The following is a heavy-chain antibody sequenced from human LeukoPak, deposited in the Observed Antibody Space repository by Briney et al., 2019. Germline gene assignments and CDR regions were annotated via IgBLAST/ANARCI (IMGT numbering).Heavy chain of an antibody. CDR3: ARRSEDFDY. J-gene: IGHJ4*02. Sequence: GGSLRLSCAASGFTFSSYAMSWVRQAPGKGLEWVSYISSSSSTIYYADSVKGRFTISRDNAKNSLYLQMNSLRAEDTAVYYCARRSEDFDYWGQGTLVTVSS. V-gene: IGHV3-48*04. CDR2: ISSSSSTI. CDR1: GFTFSSYA.